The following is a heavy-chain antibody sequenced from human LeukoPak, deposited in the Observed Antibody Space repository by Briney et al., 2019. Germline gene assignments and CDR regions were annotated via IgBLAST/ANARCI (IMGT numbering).Heavy chain of an antibody. D-gene: IGHD5-24*01. CDR3: ARSDDYNSRNVFNY. Sequence: GTSLRLSCAASGFTFSSYAIHWVRQAPGKGLEWVGVISFDGTDAFYADSVKGRFAISRDNSKNTLYLQMNSLRAEDTAVYYCARSDDYNSRNVFNYWGQGTLVTVSS. CDR2: ISFDGTDA. J-gene: IGHJ4*02. V-gene: IGHV3-30*09. CDR1: GFTFSSYA.